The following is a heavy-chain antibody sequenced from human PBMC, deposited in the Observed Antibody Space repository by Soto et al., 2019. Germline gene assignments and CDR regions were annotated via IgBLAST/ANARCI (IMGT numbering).Heavy chain of an antibody. D-gene: IGHD6-19*01. CDR1: GLTLSNYA. J-gene: IGHJ4*02. V-gene: IGHV3-30-3*01. CDR2: ISYDGSNR. Sequence: QVQLVESGGGVVQPGRSLRLSCAASGLTLSNYAMHWVRQAPGKGLEWVAVISYDGSNRYYADSVKGRFTISRDNSKNTLYLQMNSLRAEDKAVYYCARVTQAVAAYYWGQGTLVTVSS. CDR3: ARVTQAVAAYY.